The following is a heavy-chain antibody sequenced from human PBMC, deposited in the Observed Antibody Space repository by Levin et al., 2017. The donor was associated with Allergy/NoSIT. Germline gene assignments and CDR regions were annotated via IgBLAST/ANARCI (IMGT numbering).Heavy chain of an antibody. D-gene: IGHD2-21*02. J-gene: IGHJ4*02. Sequence: QPGGSLRLSCEASGFKFRTYAMTWVRQAPGKGLEWVSVISGGGGQRAFYADSVKGHLTISRDDSKNMVFLHMTSLRPEDSAVYYCARGWLPPPQCGGDCYARFDYWGQGTRVTVSS. V-gene: IGHV3-23*01. CDR1: GFKFRTYA. CDR3: ARGWLPPPQCGGDCYARFDY. CDR2: ISGGGGQRA.